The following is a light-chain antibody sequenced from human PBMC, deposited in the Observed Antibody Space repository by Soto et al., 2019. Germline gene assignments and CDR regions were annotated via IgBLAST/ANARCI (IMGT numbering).Light chain of an antibody. V-gene: IGLV2-23*01. J-gene: IGLJ1*01. CDR1: SSDVGSYKI. CDR2: EGR. CDR3: CSYAGRTGYV. Sequence: QSVLPQPASVTGSRGQSITISCPETSSDVGSYKIVSWSQQHPGKSPKVSTYEGRTRPSGASNRFSGSRSGHTACLTISGLQVEDEADYYCCSYAGRTGYVIGSGTKLTV.